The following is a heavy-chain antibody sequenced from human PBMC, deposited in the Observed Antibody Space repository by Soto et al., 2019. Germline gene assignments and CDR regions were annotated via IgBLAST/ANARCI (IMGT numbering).Heavy chain of an antibody. CDR1: GFTPRAHY. J-gene: IGHJ4*02. CDR3: ARSGYDYNVFDY. V-gene: IGHV3-11*06. D-gene: IGHD3-22*01. Sequence: GGPLRPSFAPSGFTPRAHYISWTRKAPGKGLEWVAVIRNSGRNTKYADSVKGRFTISRENSKNTLYLQMNSLRGEDTAIYFCARSGYDYNVFDYWGQGTTVTVYS. CDR2: IRNSGRNT.